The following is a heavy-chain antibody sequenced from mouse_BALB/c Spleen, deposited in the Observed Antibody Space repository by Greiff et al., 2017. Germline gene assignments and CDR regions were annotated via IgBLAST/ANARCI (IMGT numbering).Heavy chain of an antibody. Sequence: EVQLVESGGGLVKPGGSLKLSCAASGFTFSSYTMSWVRQTPEKRLEWVATISSGGSYTYYPDSVKGRFTISRDNAKNTLYLQMSSLKSEDTAMYYCTRGDGYDGDWFAYWGQGTLVTVSA. CDR3: TRGDGYDGDWFAY. V-gene: IGHV5-6-4*01. CDR2: ISSGGSYT. D-gene: IGHD2-2*01. CDR1: GFTFSSYT. J-gene: IGHJ3*01.